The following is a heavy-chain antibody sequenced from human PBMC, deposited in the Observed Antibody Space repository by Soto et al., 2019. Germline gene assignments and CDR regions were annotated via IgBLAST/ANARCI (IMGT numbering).Heavy chain of an antibody. J-gene: IGHJ5*02. CDR2: ISAYNGNT. D-gene: IGHD1-26*01. CDR3: ARVVGALGHWFDP. Sequence: QVQLVQSRGEVKKPGASVKVSCKASGYTYTSYGIGWVRQAPGQGLEWMGRISAYNGNTNYAQKLQGRVTMTTDTSTSTAYMEQRSLRSDDTAVYYCARVVGALGHWFDPWGQGTLVTVSS. CDR1: GYTYTSYG. V-gene: IGHV1-18*01.